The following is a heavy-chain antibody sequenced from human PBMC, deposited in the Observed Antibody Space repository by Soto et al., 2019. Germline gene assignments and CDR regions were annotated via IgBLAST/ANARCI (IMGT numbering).Heavy chain of an antibody. Sequence: SETLSLTCTVSGGSISSGGYSCNWIRQPPGKGLEWIGYIYHSGSTYYNPSLKSRVTISVDTSKNHFSLKLSSVTAADTAVYYCARVFSDSSSFFDPWGQGTLVTVSS. CDR2: IYHSGST. J-gene: IGHJ5*02. V-gene: IGHV4-30-2*01. D-gene: IGHD6-13*01. CDR3: ARVFSDSSSFFDP. CDR1: GGSISSGGYS.